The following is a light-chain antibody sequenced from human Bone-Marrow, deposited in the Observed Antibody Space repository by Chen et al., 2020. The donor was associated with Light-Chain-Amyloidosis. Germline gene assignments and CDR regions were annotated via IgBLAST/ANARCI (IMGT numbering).Light chain of an antibody. V-gene: IGLV3-21*02. CDR1: NIGSTS. CDR3: QVWDRSSDRPV. J-gene: IGLJ3*02. CDR2: DDS. Sequence: SYVLTQPSSVSVAPGQTATIACGGNNIGSTSVHWYQQTPGQAPLLVVNDDSDRPSGIPERWSGSNSGNTATLSSSGVEAGDEADYYCQVWDRSSDRPVFGGGTKLTVL.